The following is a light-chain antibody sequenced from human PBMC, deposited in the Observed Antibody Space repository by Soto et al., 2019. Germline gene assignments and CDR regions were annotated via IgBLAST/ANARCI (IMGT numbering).Light chain of an antibody. CDR1: QSFTRW. V-gene: IGKV1-5*01. J-gene: IGKJ1*01. CDR3: QKYNSYLWT. Sequence: IQITPVPSTLSASVGDRVTNTCRASQSFTRWLAWYQQKPGKAPKLLIYDASNLEIGAPSRFSGSGSGTEFTLTISSLQPDDFATYYCQKYNSYLWTFGQGTKVDIK. CDR2: DAS.